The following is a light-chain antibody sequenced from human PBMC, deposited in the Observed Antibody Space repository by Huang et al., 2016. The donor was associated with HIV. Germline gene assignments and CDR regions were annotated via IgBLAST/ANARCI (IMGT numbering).Light chain of an antibody. J-gene: IGKJ4*01. V-gene: IGKV4-1*01. Sequence: DIVITQSPDSLAVSLGERATINCRSSQSLFFSSNKRNYLAWYQKKPGQPPKLVMSWASARESGVPDRFSGSGSGTHFTLAINSLQPGDVAVYYCQQYYHNPLTFGGGTKVEI. CDR1: QSLFFSSNKRNY. CDR2: WAS. CDR3: QQYYHNPLT.